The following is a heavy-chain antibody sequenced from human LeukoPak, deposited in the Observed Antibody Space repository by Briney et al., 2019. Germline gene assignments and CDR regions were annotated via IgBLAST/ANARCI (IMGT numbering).Heavy chain of an antibody. CDR3: ARDRGSVVRGVLYFDY. CDR1: GFTFGSYA. CDR2: ISYDGSNK. V-gene: IGHV3-30*04. J-gene: IGHJ4*02. Sequence: RGSLRLSCAASGFTFGSYAMHWVRQAPGKGLEWVAVISYDGSNKYYADSVKGRFTISRDNSKNTLYLQMNSLRAEDTAVYYCARDRGSVVRGVLYFDYWGQGTLVTVSS. D-gene: IGHD3-10*01.